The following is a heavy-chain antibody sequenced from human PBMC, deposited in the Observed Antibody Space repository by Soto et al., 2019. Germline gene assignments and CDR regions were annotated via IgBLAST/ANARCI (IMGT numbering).Heavy chain of an antibody. CDR2: IIPIFGTA. J-gene: IGHJ4*02. D-gene: IGHD3-22*01. V-gene: IGHV1-69*01. CDR1: GGTFSSYA. CDR3: ARDPHPYYYDSSGYYPYFDY. Sequence: QVQQVQSGAEVKKPGSSVKVSCKASGGTFSSYAISWVRQAPGQGLEWLGGIIPIFGTANYAQKFQGRVTITADESTSTAYMELSSLRSEDTALYYCARDPHPYYYDSSGYYPYFDYWGQGTLVTVSS.